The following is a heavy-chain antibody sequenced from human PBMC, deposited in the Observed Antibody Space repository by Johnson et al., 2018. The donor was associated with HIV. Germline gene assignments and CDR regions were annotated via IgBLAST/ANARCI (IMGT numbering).Heavy chain of an antibody. CDR2: IRYDGSNK. D-gene: IGHD3-16*01. Sequence: QVQLVESGGGLVQPGGSLRLSCAASGFTFSSYGMHWVRQAPGTGLEWVAFIRYDGSNKYYADSVKGRFTVSRDNSKNTLYLQMNSLRVEDTAVYYCARDGSLGGGLHDAFDIWGQGTMVTVSS. V-gene: IGHV3-30*02. CDR1: GFTFSSYG. CDR3: ARDGSLGGGLHDAFDI. J-gene: IGHJ3*02.